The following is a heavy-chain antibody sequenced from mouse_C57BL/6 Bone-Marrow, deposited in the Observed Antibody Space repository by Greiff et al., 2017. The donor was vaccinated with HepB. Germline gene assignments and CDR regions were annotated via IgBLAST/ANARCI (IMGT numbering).Heavy chain of an antibody. D-gene: IGHD1-1*01. V-gene: IGHV6-6*01. J-gene: IGHJ1*03. CDR3: TRDYGSSCWYFDV. CDR1: GFTFSDAW. CDR2: IRNKANNHAT. Sequence: EVQVVESGGGLVQPGGSMKLSCAASGFTFSDAWMDWVRQSPEKGLEWVAEIRNKANNHATYYAESVKGMFTISRDDSKSSVYLQMNSLRAEDTGIYYCTRDYGSSCWYFDVWGTGTTVTVSS.